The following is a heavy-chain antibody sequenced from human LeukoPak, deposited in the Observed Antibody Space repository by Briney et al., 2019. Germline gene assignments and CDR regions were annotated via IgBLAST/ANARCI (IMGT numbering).Heavy chain of an antibody. Sequence: ASVKVSCKASGYTFTSYYMHWVRQAPGQGLEWMGRINPNSGATNYAQNFQGRVTMTRDMSITTAYMELSRLTFDDTAVYYCARDYDYTGRSASDIWGQGTMVTVSS. D-gene: IGHD3-3*01. CDR2: INPNSGAT. CDR3: ARDYDYTGRSASDI. V-gene: IGHV1-2*06. CDR1: GYTFTSYY. J-gene: IGHJ3*02.